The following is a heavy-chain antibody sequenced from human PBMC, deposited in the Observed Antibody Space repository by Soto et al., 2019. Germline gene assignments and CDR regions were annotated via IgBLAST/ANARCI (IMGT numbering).Heavy chain of an antibody. D-gene: IGHD3-10*01. J-gene: IGHJ4*02. CDR2: VIGSGVNV. V-gene: IGHV3-23*01. CDR3: AKGSAFECKGAICYPFDH. CDR1: GFTFSNYA. Sequence: GGSLRLSCTASGFTFSNYAINWVRLAPGKRLEWVSSVIGSGVNVFYADSVKGRFTISRDNSKNTVYLEMNSLRADDTAEYFCAKGSAFECKGAICYPFDHWGRGTLVTVSS.